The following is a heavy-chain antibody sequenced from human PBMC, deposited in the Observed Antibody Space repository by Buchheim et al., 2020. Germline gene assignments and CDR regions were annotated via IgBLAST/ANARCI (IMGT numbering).Heavy chain of an antibody. Sequence: QVQLQQWGAGLLKPSETLSLTCAVYGVSFSGHYWNWIRQPPGKGPEWIGEINRSGSTNYNPSLKSRVTISVDTSKNQFSLKMTSVTAADTAVYYCGSPPQNGEVDVWGKGTT. J-gene: IGHJ6*03. CDR1: GVSFSGHY. CDR3: GSPPQNGEVDV. V-gene: IGHV4-34*01. CDR2: INRSGST. D-gene: IGHD3-10*01.